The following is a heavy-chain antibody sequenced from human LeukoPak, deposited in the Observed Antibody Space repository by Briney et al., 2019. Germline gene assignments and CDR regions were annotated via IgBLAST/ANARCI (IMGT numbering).Heavy chain of an antibody. D-gene: IGHD1-26*01. V-gene: IGHV4-4*07. Sequence: SETLSLTCTVSGGSISSYYWSWIRQPAGKGLEWIGRIYTSGSTNYNPSLKSRVTISVDTSKNQFSLKLSSVTAADTAVYYCARGGLGATRGDFDYWGQGTLVTVSS. CDR3: ARGGLGATRGDFDY. J-gene: IGHJ4*02. CDR1: GGSISSYY. CDR2: IYTSGST.